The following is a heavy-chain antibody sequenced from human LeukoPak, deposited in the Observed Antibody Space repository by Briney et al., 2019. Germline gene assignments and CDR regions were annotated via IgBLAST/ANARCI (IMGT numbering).Heavy chain of an antibody. J-gene: IGHJ3*02. CDR1: GYTFTGYY. Sequence: ASVKVSCKASGYTFTGYYMHWVRQAPGQGLEWMGWINPNSGGTNYAQKFQGRVTMTRDTSISTAYMELSRLRSDDTAVYYCAKDLGGTSGVGVFDIWGQGTMVTVSS. CDR2: INPNSGGT. CDR3: AKDLGGTSGVGVFDI. D-gene: IGHD2-8*01. V-gene: IGHV1-2*02.